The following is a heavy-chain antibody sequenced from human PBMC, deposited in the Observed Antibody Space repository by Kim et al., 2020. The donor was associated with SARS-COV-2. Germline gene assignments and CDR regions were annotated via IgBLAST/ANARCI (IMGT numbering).Heavy chain of an antibody. V-gene: IGHV4-59*01. J-gene: IGHJ4*02. CDR2: T. D-gene: IGHD3-22*01. Sequence: TNYNPSLKSRVTISVDTSKNQFSLKLSSVTAADTAVYYCARVGSSGLPDYWGQGTLVTVSS. CDR3: ARVGSSGLPDY.